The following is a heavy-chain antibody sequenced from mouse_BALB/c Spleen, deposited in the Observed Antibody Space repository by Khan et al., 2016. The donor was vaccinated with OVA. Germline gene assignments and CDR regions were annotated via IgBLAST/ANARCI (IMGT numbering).Heavy chain of an antibody. D-gene: IGHD2-14*01. J-gene: IGHJ3*01. CDR3: VRDGAYHRNDGWFAY. Sequence: XQXQQSGAELARPGASVKMSCKASGYTFTSYTIHWIKKRPGQGLEGIGYINPSNDYTNYNQKFKDKATLTTDKSSTTAYLRLSSLTSDDSAVYNCVRDGAYHRNDGWFAYWGQGTLVTVSA. CDR1: GYTFTSYT. CDR2: INPSNDYT. V-gene: IGHV1-4*01.